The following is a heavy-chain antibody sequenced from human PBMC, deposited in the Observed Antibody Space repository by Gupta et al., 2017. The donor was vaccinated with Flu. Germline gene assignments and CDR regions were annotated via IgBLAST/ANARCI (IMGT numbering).Heavy chain of an antibody. CDR1: GLTFSDYA. CDR2: IAASGDRT. Sequence: EVPLLESGGGLVQPGGSLRLSCAVSGLTFSDYAMNWVRQAPGKGLEWVSSIAASGDRTYYADSVMGRFTISRDNAKNTLYLQMKRLRGDDTALYYCAKDRSGNPAIDYWGQGTLVTVSA. V-gene: IGHV3-23*01. CDR3: AKDRSGNPAIDY. D-gene: IGHD6-13*01. J-gene: IGHJ4*02.